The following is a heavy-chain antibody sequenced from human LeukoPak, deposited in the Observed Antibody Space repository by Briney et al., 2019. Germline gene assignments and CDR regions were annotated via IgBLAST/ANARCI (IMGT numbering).Heavy chain of an antibody. V-gene: IGHV3-30*09. CDR2: ISFDGSNE. J-gene: IGHJ4*02. D-gene: IGHD6-13*01. CDR3: ARDMTITGADDY. Sequence: GRSLRLSCAASGFTFSSYIMHWVRQAPGKGLEWVAAISFDGSNEGYAQSVRGRFAISRDNAKNSLYLQMNSLRAEDTALYYCARDMTITGADDYWGQGTRVTVSS. CDR1: GFTFSSYI.